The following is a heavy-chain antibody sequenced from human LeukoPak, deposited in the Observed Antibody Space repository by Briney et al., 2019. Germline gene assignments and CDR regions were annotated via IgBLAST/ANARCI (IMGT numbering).Heavy chain of an antibody. D-gene: IGHD3-22*01. CDR3: ARDLNLYDSSGYYSFWFDP. J-gene: IGHJ5*02. V-gene: IGHV1-46*01. Sequence: GASVKVSCKASGYTFTSYGISWVRQATGQGLEWMGIINPSGGSTSYAQKFQGRVTMTRDTSTSTVYMELSSLRSEDTAVYYCARDLNLYDSSGYYSFWFDPWGQGTLVTVSS. CDR1: GYTFTSYG. CDR2: INPSGGST.